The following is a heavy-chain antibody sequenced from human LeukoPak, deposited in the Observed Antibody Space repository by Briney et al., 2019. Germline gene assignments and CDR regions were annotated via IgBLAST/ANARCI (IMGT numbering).Heavy chain of an antibody. D-gene: IGHD2-2*02. CDR1: GYTFTSYS. CDR3: ASCYSGSTSCYTGYGFDI. J-gene: IGHJ3*02. Sequence: ASVKVSCKASGYTFTSYSMHWVRQAPGQRLEWMGWINAGNGNTKYSQKFQGRVTITRDTSASTAYMELSSLRSEDTAVYYCASCYSGSTSCYTGYGFDIWGQGTMVTVSS. CDR2: INAGNGNT. V-gene: IGHV1-3*01.